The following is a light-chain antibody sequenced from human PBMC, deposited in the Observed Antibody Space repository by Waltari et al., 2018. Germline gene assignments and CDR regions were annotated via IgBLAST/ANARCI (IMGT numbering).Light chain of an antibody. CDR2: DVS. J-gene: IGLJ3*02. V-gene: IGLV2-14*01. Sequence: QSALTQPASVSGSPGQSITISCTGTSSDVGGYNYVSWYQQHPGKAPKLMIYDVSNRPSGVSNRFSGSKSGNTASLTISGLQAEDEADYYCSSYTCSSTFNWVFGGGTKLTVL. CDR1: SSDVGGYNY. CDR3: SSYTCSSTFNWV.